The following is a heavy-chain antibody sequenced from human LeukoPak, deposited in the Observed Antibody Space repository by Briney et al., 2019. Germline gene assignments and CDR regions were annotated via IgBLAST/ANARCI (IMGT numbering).Heavy chain of an antibody. CDR2: IYTTGNT. Sequence: SETLSLTSTVSGGSISGYYWSWIRQPAGKGLEWIGRIYTTGNTNYNPSLKSRVTMSVDTSKNQFSLKLNSVTAADTAVYYCARSGNMDVWGQGTTVTVSS. D-gene: IGHD1-26*01. CDR3: ARSGNMDV. V-gene: IGHV4-4*07. CDR1: GGSISGYY. J-gene: IGHJ6*02.